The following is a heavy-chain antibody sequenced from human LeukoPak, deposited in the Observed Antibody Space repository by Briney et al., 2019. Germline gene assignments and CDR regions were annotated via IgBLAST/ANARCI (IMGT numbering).Heavy chain of an antibody. CDR2: INHSGST. CDR3: ARDRGYYYDSSGYKSRGSFDY. V-gene: IGHV4-34*01. J-gene: IGHJ4*02. D-gene: IGHD3-22*01. CDR1: GGSFSGYY. Sequence: PSETLSLTCAVYGGSFSGYYWSWIRQPPGKGLEWIGEINHSGSTNYNPSLKSRVTISVDTSKNQFSLKLSSVTAADTAVYYCARDRGYYYDSSGYKSRGSFDYWGQGTLVTVSS.